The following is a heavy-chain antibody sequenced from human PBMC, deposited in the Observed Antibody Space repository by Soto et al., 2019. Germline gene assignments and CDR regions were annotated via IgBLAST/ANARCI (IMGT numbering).Heavy chain of an antibody. Sequence: ETLSLTCSVSGDSVSSGRDYWSWIRQPPGKGLEWIAYISYTGSTNYNPSLKSRVTISVDTSKNQFSLRLTSVTAADTAVYYCARVHFLREYDLLIGYYNFDYWGQGTLVTVSS. CDR1: GDSVSSGRDY. CDR3: ARVHFLREYDLLIGYYNFDY. D-gene: IGHD3-9*01. J-gene: IGHJ4*02. V-gene: IGHV4-61*01. CDR2: ISYTGST.